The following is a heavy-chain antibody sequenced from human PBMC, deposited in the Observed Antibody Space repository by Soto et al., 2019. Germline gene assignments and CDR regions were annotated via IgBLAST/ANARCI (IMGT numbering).Heavy chain of an antibody. CDR2: ISYDGTNK. D-gene: IGHD3-10*01. J-gene: IGHJ3*02. Sequence: QVQLVDSGGGVVQPGRSLRLSCAASGFNFGIYGMHWVRQAPGKGLEWVALISYDGTNKHYRDSVKGRFTISRDNSNNTLFLQMNSLRNEDSAVYYCAKGRYYDSGTKPFKIWGQGTKVTVSS. CDR3: AKGRYYDSGTKPFKI. CDR1: GFNFGIYG. V-gene: IGHV3-30*18.